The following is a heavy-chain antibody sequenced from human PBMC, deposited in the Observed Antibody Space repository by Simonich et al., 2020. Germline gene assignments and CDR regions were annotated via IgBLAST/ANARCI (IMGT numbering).Heavy chain of an antibody. V-gene: IGHV1-2*02. Sequence: QVQLVQSGAEVKKPGASVKVSCKASGYTFTGYYMHWVRQAPGQGLGWMGWINPTSGGTNYAQKVQGRVTMTRDTSISTADMELSRLRSDDTAVYYCARVRFEAFDIWGQGTMVTVSS. CDR1: GYTFTGYY. J-gene: IGHJ3*02. CDR2: INPTSGGT. CDR3: ARVRFEAFDI.